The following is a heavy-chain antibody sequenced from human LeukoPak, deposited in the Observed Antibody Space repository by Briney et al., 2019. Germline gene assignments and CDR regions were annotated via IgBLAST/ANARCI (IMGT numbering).Heavy chain of an antibody. V-gene: IGHV1-8*01. CDR1: GYTFTSYD. CDR3: ARRSDDYDSSAYYH. D-gene: IGHD3-22*01. CDR2: VNPNSGNT. J-gene: IGHJ4*02. Sequence: ASVKVSCKTSGYTFTSYDLNWVRQATGQGLEWMGWVNPNSGNTGYAQKFQGRVTMTMDPSISTAYMELSSLRAEDTAVYYCARRSDDYDSSAYYHWGQGTLVTVSS.